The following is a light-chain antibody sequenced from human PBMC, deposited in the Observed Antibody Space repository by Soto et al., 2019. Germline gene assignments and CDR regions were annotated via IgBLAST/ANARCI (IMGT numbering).Light chain of an antibody. CDR1: QSVSSSF. Sequence: EIVLTQSPGTLSLSPGERATLSCRASQSVSSSFLAWYQQKPGQAPRLLIYGASNRATGIPDRFSGSGSGTDFTLTISRLEPEDFATYYCQRTYNAPFTFGPGTKVSIK. J-gene: IGKJ3*01. V-gene: IGKV3-20*01. CDR3: QRTYNAPFT. CDR2: GAS.